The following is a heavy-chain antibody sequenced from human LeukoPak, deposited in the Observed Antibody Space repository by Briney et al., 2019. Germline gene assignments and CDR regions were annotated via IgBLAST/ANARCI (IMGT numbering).Heavy chain of an antibody. J-gene: IGHJ4*02. CDR2: IYYTET. CDR3: ASRKLGNDY. CDR1: GDSVSDYY. Sequence: NTSETLSLTCTVSGDSVSDYYWGWIRQSPGKALEWIGYIYYTETSYNPSLKSRVTISADTSRDQFSLKLSSVTAADTAVYYCASRKLGNDYWGQGILVTVTS. V-gene: IGHV4-59*02. D-gene: IGHD7-27*01.